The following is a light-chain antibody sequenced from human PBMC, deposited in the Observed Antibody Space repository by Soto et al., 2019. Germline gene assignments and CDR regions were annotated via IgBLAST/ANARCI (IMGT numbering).Light chain of an antibody. CDR1: SSNIGAGYD. V-gene: IGLV1-40*01. J-gene: IGLJ3*02. Sequence: QPVLTQPPSVSGAPGQRVTISCTGSSSNIGAGYDVHWYQQLPGTAPKLLIYGNSNRPSGVPDRFSGSKSGTSASLAITGFQAEDDADYYCQSYDSGLSGSVFGGGTKLTVL. CDR3: QSYDSGLSGSV. CDR2: GNS.